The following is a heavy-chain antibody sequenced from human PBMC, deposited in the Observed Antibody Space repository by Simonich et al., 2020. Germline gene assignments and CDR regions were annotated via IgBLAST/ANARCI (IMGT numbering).Heavy chain of an antibody. CDR1: GYSISSGYY. CDR2: INHSGST. D-gene: IGHD6-13*01. Sequence: QVQLQESGPGLVKPSETLSLTCAVSGYSISSGYYWGWVRQPPGKGLEWIGSINHSGSTYYKPSLKSRVTISVDTSKNQFSLKLSSVTAADTAVYYCARATRIAAAGYFDYWGQGTLVTVSS. J-gene: IGHJ4*02. CDR3: ARATRIAAAGYFDY. V-gene: IGHV4-38-2*01.